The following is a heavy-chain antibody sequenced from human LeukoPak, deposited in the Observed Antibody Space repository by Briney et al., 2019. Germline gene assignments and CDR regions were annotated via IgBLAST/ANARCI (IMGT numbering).Heavy chain of an antibody. J-gene: IGHJ4*02. D-gene: IGHD6-19*01. CDR1: GFTFSDYY. V-gene: IGHV3-11*06. CDR2: ISSSNSYT. Sequence: NPGGSLRLSCAASGFTFSDYYMSWIRQAPGKGLEWVSYISSSNSYTNYADSVKGRFTISRDNAKNSLYLQMNSLRAEDTAVYYCARDDFSSGWSLFDYWGQGTLVTVSS. CDR3: ARDDFSSGWSLFDY.